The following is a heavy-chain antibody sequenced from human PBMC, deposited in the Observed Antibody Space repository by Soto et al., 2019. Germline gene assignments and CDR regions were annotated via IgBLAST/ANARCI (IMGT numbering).Heavy chain of an antibody. J-gene: IGHJ4*02. CDR2: ISGSGGST. D-gene: IGHD2-2*01. CDR1: GFTFSSYA. V-gene: IGHV3-23*01. CDR3: AQGSGYVSSTRCYVGSDY. Sequence: EVQLLESGGGLVQPGGSLRLSCAASGFTFSSYAMSWVRQAPGKGLEWVSAISGSGGSTYYADSVKGRFTISRDNSKNQMNIQMHSLRAEDTFVCYGAQGSGYVSSTRCYVGSDYWGGGGLVLVSS.